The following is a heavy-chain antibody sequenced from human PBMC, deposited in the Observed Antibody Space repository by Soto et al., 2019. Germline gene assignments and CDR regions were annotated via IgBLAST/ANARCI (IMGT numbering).Heavy chain of an antibody. CDR3: ATGVIWIGYFTVDS. CDR1: GGSFGNCA. J-gene: IGHJ4*02. Sequence: QVLLVQSGAEVKKPGSSVKISCKASGGSFGNCAINWVRQTPGQGLEWLGGFIPVYRTLNYAQKFQGRVTITADESTGTAYMTLNSLASNDTAVYYCATGVIWIGYFTVDSWGQGTRVTVSS. D-gene: IGHD3-3*01. V-gene: IGHV1-69*01. CDR2: FIPVYRTL.